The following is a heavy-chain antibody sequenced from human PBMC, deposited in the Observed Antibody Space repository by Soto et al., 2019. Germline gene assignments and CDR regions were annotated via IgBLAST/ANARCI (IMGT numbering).Heavy chain of an antibody. D-gene: IGHD3-16*01. V-gene: IGHV1-8*01. CDR2: MNPNSGNT. CDR3: ARDPWGSHADY. J-gene: IGHJ4*02. CDR1: GYTFTSYD. Sequence: QVQLVQSGAEVKKPGASVKVSCKASGYTFTSYDINWVRQATGQGLARMGWMNPNSGNTGYAQKSHGRVTMTTNTSISTAYMELSSLRSEDTAVYYVARDPWGSHADYWGQGTLVTVSS.